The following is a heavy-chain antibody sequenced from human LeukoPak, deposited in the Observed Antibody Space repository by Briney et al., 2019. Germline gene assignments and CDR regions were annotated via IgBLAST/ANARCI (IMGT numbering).Heavy chain of an antibody. CDR2: INAGNGNT. Sequence: GASVKVSCKASGYTFTSYAMHWVRQAPGQRLEWMGWINAGNGNTKYSQKFQGRVTITRDTSASTAYMELSSLRSEDTAVNYCARDPVYCSSTSCSPDYYFDYWGQGTLVTVSS. V-gene: IGHV1-3*01. D-gene: IGHD2-2*01. J-gene: IGHJ4*02. CDR1: GYTFTSYA. CDR3: ARDPVYCSSTSCSPDYYFDY.